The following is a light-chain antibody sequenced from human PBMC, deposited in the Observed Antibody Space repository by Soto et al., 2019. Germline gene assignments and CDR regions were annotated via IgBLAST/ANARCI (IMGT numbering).Light chain of an antibody. CDR2: GAS. V-gene: IGKV3-11*01. CDR1: QSVPRGY. CDR3: QQRSNWPIT. Sequence: EIVLTQSLGTLSLSAGKITTVSCGASQSVPRGYLAWYQQKPGQAPRLLIYGASNRATGIPARFSGSGSGTDFTLTISSLQTEDFAVYYCQQRSNWPITFGQGTRLEI. J-gene: IGKJ5*01.